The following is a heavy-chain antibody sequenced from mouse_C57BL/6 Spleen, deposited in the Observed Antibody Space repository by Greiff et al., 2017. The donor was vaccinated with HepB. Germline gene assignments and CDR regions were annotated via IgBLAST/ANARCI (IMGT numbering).Heavy chain of an antibody. D-gene: IGHD3-2*02. J-gene: IGHJ3*01. CDR2: ISYDGSN. CDR1: GYSITSGYY. CDR3: ARAKAAQATWFAY. V-gene: IGHV3-6*01. Sequence: EVQLQQSGPGLVKPSQSLSLTCSVTGYSITSGYYWNWIRQFPGNKLEWMGYISYDGSNNYNPSLKNRISITRDTSKNQFFLKLNSVTTEDTATYYCARAKAAQATWFAYWGQGTLVTVSA.